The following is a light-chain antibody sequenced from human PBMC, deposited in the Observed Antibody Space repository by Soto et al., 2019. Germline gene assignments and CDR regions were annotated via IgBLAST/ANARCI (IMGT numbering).Light chain of an antibody. J-gene: IGKJ4*01. CDR3: QKFSRYPLT. CDR2: DAS. Sequence: AIQLTQSPSSLSASVGDRVTITCRASQGISSAFAWYQQKPGQAPKLLIYDASSLESGVPARFSGRGSGTEVTLTISSLQPEDFATYYCQKFSRYPLTFGGGTKVEIK. CDR1: QGISSA. V-gene: IGKV1-13*02.